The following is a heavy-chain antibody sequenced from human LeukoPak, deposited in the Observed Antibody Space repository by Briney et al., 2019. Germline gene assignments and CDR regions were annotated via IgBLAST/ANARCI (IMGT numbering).Heavy chain of an antibody. D-gene: IGHD4-17*01. CDR3: ARDRDYGDYVFDY. J-gene: IGHJ4*02. CDR2: ISSSSSYI. V-gene: IGHV3-21*01. Sequence: GGSLRLSCAASGFTFSSYSMNWVRQAPGKGLEWVSSISSSSSYIYYADSVKGRFTISRDNAKNSLYLQMNSLRAEDTAVYYCARDRDYGDYVFDYWGQGTLVTVSS. CDR1: GFTFSSYS.